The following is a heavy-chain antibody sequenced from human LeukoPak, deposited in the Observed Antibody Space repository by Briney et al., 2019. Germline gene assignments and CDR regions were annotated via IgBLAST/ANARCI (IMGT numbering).Heavy chain of an antibody. CDR1: GFTFSSYA. CDR2: ISYDGSNK. CDR3: SESRKPLRSPFYKGMDV. J-gene: IGHJ6*02. Sequence: PGRSLRLSCAASGFTFSSYAMHWVRQAPGKGLEWVAVISYDGSNKYYADSVKGRFTISRDNSKNTLYLQMNSLRAEDTAVYYCSESRKPLRSPFYKGMDVRGQGTTVTVSS. D-gene: IGHD1-14*01. V-gene: IGHV3-30-3*01.